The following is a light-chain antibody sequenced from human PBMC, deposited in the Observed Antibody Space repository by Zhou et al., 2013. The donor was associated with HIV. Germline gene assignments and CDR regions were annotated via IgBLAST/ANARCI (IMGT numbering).Light chain of an antibody. CDR1: QSVSSY. J-gene: IGKJ3*01. CDR3: QQYNNWPPFT. CDR2: AAS. V-gene: IGKV3-15*01. Sequence: EIVLTQSPATLSLSPGERATLSCRASQSVSSYLAWYQQKPGQAPRLLIYAASTRATGIPARFSGSGSGTEFTLTISGLQSEDFAVYYCQQYNNWPPFTFGPGTKVEI.